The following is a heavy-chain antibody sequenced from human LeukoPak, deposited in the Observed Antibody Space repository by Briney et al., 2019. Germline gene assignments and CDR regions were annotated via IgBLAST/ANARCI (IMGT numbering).Heavy chain of an antibody. J-gene: IGHJ4*02. CDR2: IKQDGSEK. CDR1: GFTFSSYW. D-gene: IGHD3-22*01. V-gene: IGHV3-7*03. Sequence: GGSLRLSCAASGFTFSSYWMSWVRQAPGKGLEWVANIKQDGSEKYYVDSVKGRFTISRDNAKNSLYLQMSSLRAEDTAVYYCAKGASYYYDSRGYLYYFDYWGQGTLVTVSS. CDR3: AKGASYYYDSRGYLYYFDY.